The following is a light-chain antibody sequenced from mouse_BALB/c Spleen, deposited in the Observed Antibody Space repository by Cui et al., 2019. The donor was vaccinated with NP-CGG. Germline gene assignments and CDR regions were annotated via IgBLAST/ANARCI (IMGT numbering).Light chain of an antibody. CDR1: TGAVTNNNY. CDR2: GTN. Sequence: QAVVTQASALTTSPGETVTLTCRSSTGAVTNNNYVNWVQEKPEHLFTGLIGGTNNRAPGVPARFSGSLIGDKAALTITGAQTEDEAIYFCALWYSNHWVFGGGTKLTVL. V-gene: IGLV1*01. CDR3: ALWYSNHWV. J-gene: IGLJ1*01.